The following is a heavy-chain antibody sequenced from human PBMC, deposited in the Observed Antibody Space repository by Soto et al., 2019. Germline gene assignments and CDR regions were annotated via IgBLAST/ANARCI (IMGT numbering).Heavy chain of an antibody. V-gene: IGHV1-69*01. CDR1: GGSVNSHA. J-gene: IGHJ3*02. CDR2: IIPMFGTP. Sequence: QVQLEQSGAEVKKAGSSVKVSCKAFGGSVNSHAISWVRQAPGQGLEWMGGIIPMFGTPNYARRFQAGVTISADESTSTVYLDLSSLRSEDTAMYYCARSRNVAEFNDYGGNYHGFDIWGQGTMVTVSS. D-gene: IGHD4-17*01. CDR3: ARSRNVAEFNDYGGNYHGFDI.